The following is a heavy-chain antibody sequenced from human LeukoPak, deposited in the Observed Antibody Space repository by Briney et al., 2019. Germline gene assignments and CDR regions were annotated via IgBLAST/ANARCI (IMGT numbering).Heavy chain of an antibody. Sequence: SETLSLTCAVYGGSFSGYYWSWIRQPPGKGLEWIGEINHSGSTNYNPSLKSRVTISVDTSKNQFSLKLSSVTAADTAVYYCARLLGYCSSTSCWRAGDLAKKRTEGFDYWGQGTLVTVSS. CDR1: GGSFSGYY. V-gene: IGHV4-34*01. J-gene: IGHJ4*02. CDR3: ARLLGYCSSTSCWRAGDLAKKRTEGFDY. CDR2: INHSGST. D-gene: IGHD2-2*01.